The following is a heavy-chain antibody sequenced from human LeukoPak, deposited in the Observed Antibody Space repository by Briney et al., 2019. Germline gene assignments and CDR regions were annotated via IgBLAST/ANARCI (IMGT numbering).Heavy chain of an antibody. CDR1: GYTFTDYY. CDR3: ARDLGTAMVDY. V-gene: IGHV1-2*02. J-gene: IGHJ4*02. D-gene: IGHD5-18*01. CDR2: INPNSGGT. Sequence: ASVTVSCKASGYTFTDYYMHWVRQAPGQGLEWMGWINPNSGGTNYAQKFQGRVTMTRDTSISTAYMELSRLRSDDTAVYYCARDLGTAMVDYWGQGTLVTVSS.